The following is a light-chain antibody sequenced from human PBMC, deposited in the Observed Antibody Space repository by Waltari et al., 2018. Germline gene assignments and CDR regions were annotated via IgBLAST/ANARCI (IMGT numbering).Light chain of an antibody. CDR2: KAN. Sequence: QTVVTQEPSLSVSPGGTVTLTCALSSGSLSTTSYATWYQQTPGHAPRTLVYKANSRSSRGPGRFSGPILGTTAALTITGAQADDESDYYCALYMGSGIWVFGGGTRLTVL. CDR1: SGSLSTTSY. J-gene: IGLJ3*02. CDR3: ALYMGSGIWV. V-gene: IGLV8-61*01.